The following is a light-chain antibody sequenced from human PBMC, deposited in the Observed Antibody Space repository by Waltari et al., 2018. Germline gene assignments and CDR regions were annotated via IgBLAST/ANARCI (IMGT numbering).Light chain of an antibody. V-gene: IGLV4-69*01. Sequence: QLVLTQSPSASASLGASVKLTCTLSSGHSTNVIAWLQKRPEKGPRYLMKVNSDGSHNKGDGIPGRFSGSSAGAERYLTSSSLQSEDEADYYCQTGGHGTWVFGGGTKLTVL. CDR3: QTGGHGTWV. CDR2: VNSDGSH. J-gene: IGLJ3*02. CDR1: SGHSTNV.